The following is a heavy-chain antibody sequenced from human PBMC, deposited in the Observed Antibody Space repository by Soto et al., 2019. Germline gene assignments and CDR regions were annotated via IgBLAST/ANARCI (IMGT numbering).Heavy chain of an antibody. CDR2: ISYDGSSK. D-gene: IGHD3-10*01. CDR3: AKGLYYGSGTHYEHDDTFDI. Sequence: GGSLRLSCAASGFTFSTYGMHWVRQAPGTGLEWVAVISYDGSSKYYADSVKGRFTISRDNSKNTLYFQMNSLRAEDTAVYYCAKGLYYGSGTHYEHDDTFDIWGQGTMVTVSS. CDR1: GFTFSTYG. J-gene: IGHJ3*02. V-gene: IGHV3-30*18.